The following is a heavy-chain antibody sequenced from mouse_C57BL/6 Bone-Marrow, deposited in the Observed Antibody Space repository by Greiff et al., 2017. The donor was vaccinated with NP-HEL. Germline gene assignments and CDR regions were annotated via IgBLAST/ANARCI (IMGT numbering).Heavy chain of an antibody. J-gene: IGHJ2*01. CDR2: IRNKANGYTT. CDR3: ARLPPTAYFDY. CDR1: GFTFTDYY. D-gene: IGHD1-2*01. V-gene: IGHV7-3*01. Sequence: EVQLVESGGGLVQPGGSLSLSCAASGFTFTDYYMSWVRQPPGKALEWLGFIRNKANGYTTEYSASVKGRFTISRDNSQSILYLQMNALRAEDSATYYCARLPPTAYFDYRGQGTTLTVSS.